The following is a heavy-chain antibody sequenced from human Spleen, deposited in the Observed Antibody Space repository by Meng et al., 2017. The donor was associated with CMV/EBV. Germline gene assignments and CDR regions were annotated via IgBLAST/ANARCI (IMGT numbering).Heavy chain of an antibody. J-gene: IGHJ6*02. CDR1: GFTFSSYW. V-gene: IGHV3-7*03. CDR2: IKQDGSEK. Sequence: GESLKISCAASGFTFSSYWMSWVRQAPGKGLEWVANIKQDGSEKYYVDSVKGRFTISRDNAKNSLYLQMNSLRAEDTALYYCAKDTETSLASGMDVWGQGTTVTVSS. D-gene: IGHD2-8*02. CDR3: AKDTETSLASGMDV.